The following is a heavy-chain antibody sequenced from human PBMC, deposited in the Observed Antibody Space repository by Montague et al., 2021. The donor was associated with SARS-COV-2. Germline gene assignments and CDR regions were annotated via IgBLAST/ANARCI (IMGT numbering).Heavy chain of an antibody. J-gene: IGHJ3*02. CDR1: GFTFSNYD. CDR2: ISTSAYTT. D-gene: IGHD3-16*02. Sequence: SLRLSCAASGFTFSNYDMNWVRQAPGKGPDWISYISTSAYTTSYAGSVKGRSTISRDNGKNSLYLQMNSLRVEDTAVYYFTRDYRSIVGDGLDIWGQGTKVTVSS. V-gene: IGHV3-48*03. CDR3: TRDYRSIVGDGLDI.